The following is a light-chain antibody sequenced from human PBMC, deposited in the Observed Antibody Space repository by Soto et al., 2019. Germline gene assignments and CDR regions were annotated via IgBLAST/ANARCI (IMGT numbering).Light chain of an antibody. CDR2: DVT. V-gene: IGLV2-14*03. CDR1: SSDVGGFNY. Sequence: LTQPASVSGSPGQSITISCTGTSSDVGGFNYVSWYQQHPGKAPKLMIYDVTNRPSGVSYRFSGSKSGNTASLTISGLQAEDEADYYCSSYTSSSTYVFGTGTKVTVL. CDR3: SSYTSSSTYV. J-gene: IGLJ1*01.